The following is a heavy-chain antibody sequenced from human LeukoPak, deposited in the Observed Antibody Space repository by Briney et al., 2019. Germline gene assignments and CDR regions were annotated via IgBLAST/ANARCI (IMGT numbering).Heavy chain of an antibody. CDR1: GGSLSSGSYY. CDR2: IYTSGST. CDR3: ARDHVGATSLGSHAFDI. J-gene: IGHJ3*02. V-gene: IGHV4-61*02. D-gene: IGHD1-26*01. Sequence: SQTLSLTCTVSGGSLSSGSYYWSWIRQPAGRGLEWIGRIYTSGSTNYNPSLKSRVTISVDTSKNQFSLKLNSVTAADTAVYYCARDHVGATSLGSHAFDIWGQGTMVTVSS.